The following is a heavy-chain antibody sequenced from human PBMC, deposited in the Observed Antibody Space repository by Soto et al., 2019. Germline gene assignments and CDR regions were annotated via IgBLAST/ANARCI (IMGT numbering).Heavy chain of an antibody. J-gene: IGHJ4*02. Sequence: GGSLRLSCAASGFTFSSYGMHWVRQAPGKGLEWVAVIWNDGSNKYYADSVKGRFTISRDNSKNTLYLQMNSLRAEDTAVYYCARGRLGITGTFIDYWGQGTLVTVSS. V-gene: IGHV3-33*08. D-gene: IGHD1-7*01. CDR3: ARGRLGITGTFIDY. CDR2: IWNDGSNK. CDR1: GFTFSSYG.